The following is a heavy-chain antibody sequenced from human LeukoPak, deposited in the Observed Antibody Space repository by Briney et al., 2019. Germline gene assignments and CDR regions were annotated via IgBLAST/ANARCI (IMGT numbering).Heavy chain of an antibody. V-gene: IGHV3-30*18. CDR1: GFTFSSYG. J-gene: IGHJ4*02. Sequence: GGSLRLSCAASGFTFSSYGMHWVPQAPGKGLEWVAVISYDGSNKYYADSVKGRFTISRDNSKNTLYLQMNSLRAEDTAVYYCAKDGGLLTANFDYWGQGTLVTVSS. CDR2: ISYDGSNK. CDR3: AKDGGLLTANFDY. D-gene: IGHD3-9*01.